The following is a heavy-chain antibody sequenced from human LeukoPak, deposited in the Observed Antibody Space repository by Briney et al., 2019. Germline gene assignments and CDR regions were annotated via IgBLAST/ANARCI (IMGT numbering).Heavy chain of an antibody. V-gene: IGHV1-24*01. D-gene: IGHD3-3*01. J-gene: IGHJ4*02. CDR1: GYTLTELS. Sequence: ASVKVSCKVSGYTLTELSMHWVRQAPGKGLEWMGGFDPEDGETTYAQKFQGRVTMTEDTSTDTAYMELSSLRSEDTAVYYCATELGSGRLWNPHYFDYWGQGTLVTVSS. CDR2: FDPEDGET. CDR3: ATELGSGRLWNPHYFDY.